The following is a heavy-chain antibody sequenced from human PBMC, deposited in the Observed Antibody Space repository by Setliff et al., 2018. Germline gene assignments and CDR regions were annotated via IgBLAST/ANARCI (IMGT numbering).Heavy chain of an antibody. D-gene: IGHD2-15*01. CDR2: ILDDGVKK. CDR3: ARTCSGSGCYAGLES. Sequence: AGGSLRLSCAASGFTFTSYAMNWVRQAPGKGLEWVSVILDDGVKKYHADSVKGRFTISRDNSKNTLYLQMNSLRPEDTAVYYCARTCSGSGCYAGLESWGQGTPVTVSS. J-gene: IGHJ4*02. CDR1: GFTFTSYA. V-gene: IGHV3-30*03.